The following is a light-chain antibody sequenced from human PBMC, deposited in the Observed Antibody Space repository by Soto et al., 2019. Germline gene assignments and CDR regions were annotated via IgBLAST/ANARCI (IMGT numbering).Light chain of an antibody. J-gene: IGKJ5*01. CDR2: GAS. CDR3: QQYGSLYPIT. V-gene: IGKV3-20*01. Sequence: ETVLTQSPGTLSLSPGERATLSCRASQSVSSSYLAWYQQKPGQAPRLLIYGASSRATGIPDRFSGSGSGTDFTLTISRLEPEDFAVYYRQQYGSLYPITFGQGTRLDIK. CDR1: QSVSSSY.